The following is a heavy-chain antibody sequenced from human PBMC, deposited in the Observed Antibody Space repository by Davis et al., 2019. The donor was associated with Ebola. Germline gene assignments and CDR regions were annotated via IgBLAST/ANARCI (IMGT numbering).Heavy chain of an antibody. Sequence: GESLKISCAASGFTFSSYGMHWVRQAPGKGLEWVSAISGSGGSTYYPDSVKGRFTISRDNAKNSLYLQMNSLRAEDTAVYYCARDLRGYYPGYWGQGTLVTVSS. CDR2: ISGSGGST. D-gene: IGHD3-22*01. CDR1: GFTFSSYG. V-gene: IGHV3-21*01. J-gene: IGHJ4*02. CDR3: ARDLRGYYPGY.